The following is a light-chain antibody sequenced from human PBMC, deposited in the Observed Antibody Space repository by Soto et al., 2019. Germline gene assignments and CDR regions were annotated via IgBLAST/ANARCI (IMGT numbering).Light chain of an antibody. CDR2: DVS. CDR1: SNDVGGYKY. V-gene: IGLV2-11*01. Sequence: QSALTQPRSVSGSPGQSVTISCTGTSNDVGGYKYVSWYQQHPGKAPKLMIYDVSKRPSGVPDRFAGSKSDNTASLTISGLQAEDEADYYCCSYGSNYSYVFGTGTKLTVL. J-gene: IGLJ1*01. CDR3: CSYGSNYSYV.